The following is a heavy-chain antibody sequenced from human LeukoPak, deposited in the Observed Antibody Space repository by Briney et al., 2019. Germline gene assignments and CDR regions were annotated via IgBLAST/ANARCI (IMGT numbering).Heavy chain of an antibody. J-gene: IGHJ2*01. CDR2: INPSRGNT. V-gene: IGHV1-8*02. Sequence: ASVRVSCKVSGYTFTDYDINWVRQATGQGLEWMGWINPSRGNTGYAQKFQDRFTITRDTSISTIYMELRSLRSEDTAVYFCARGRVTMFGPVGWYFDFWGRGTLLTVSS. CDR1: GYTFTDYD. D-gene: IGHD3-3*01. CDR3: ARGRVTMFGPVGWYFDF.